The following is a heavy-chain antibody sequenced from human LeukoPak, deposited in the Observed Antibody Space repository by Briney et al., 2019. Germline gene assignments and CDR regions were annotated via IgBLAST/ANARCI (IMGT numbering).Heavy chain of an antibody. CDR1: GYSISSGYY. CDR3: ARDVGATHYFDY. Sequence: PSETLSLTCTVSGYSISSGYYWGWLRQPPGKGLEWTGSIDHSGSTYYNPSLKSRVTISVDTSKNQFSLKLSSVTAADTAVYYCARDVGATHYFDYWGQGTLVTVSS. J-gene: IGHJ4*02. CDR2: IDHSGST. V-gene: IGHV4-38-2*02. D-gene: IGHD1-26*01.